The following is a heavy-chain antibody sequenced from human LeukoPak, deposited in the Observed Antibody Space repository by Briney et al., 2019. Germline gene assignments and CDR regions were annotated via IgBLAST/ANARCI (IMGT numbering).Heavy chain of an antibody. CDR2: INHSGST. CDR1: GGSFSGYY. Sequence: SETLSLTCAVYGGSFSGYYWSWVRQPPGKGLEWIGEINHSGSTNHNPSLKSRVTMSVDTSKNQFSLKLSSVIAADTAMYYCARGYVDTAMGLDYWGQGTLVTVSS. D-gene: IGHD5-18*01. V-gene: IGHV4-34*01. J-gene: IGHJ4*02. CDR3: ARGYVDTAMGLDY.